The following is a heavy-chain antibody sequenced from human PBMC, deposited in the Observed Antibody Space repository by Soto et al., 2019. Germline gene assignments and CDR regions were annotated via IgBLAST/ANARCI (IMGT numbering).Heavy chain of an antibody. V-gene: IGHV3-73*02. CDR1: GFTFSGSA. CDR3: TRVAGRITIFGVVPDDAFDI. J-gene: IGHJ3*02. Sequence: EVQLVESGGGLVQPGGSLKLSCAASGFTFSGSAMHWVRQASGKGLEWVGRIRSKANSYATAYAASVKGRFTISRDDSKNTAYLQMNSLKTEDTAVYYCTRVAGRITIFGVVPDDAFDIWGQGTMVTVS. CDR2: IRSKANSYAT. D-gene: IGHD3-3*01.